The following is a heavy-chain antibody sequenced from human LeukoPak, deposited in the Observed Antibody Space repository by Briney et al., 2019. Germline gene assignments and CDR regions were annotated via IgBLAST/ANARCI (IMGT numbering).Heavy chain of an antibody. J-gene: IGHJ4*02. CDR2: IWYDGSNK. D-gene: IGHD5-12*01. CDR1: GFTFSSYG. CDR3: AREAQASGYSGYFDY. Sequence: PGGPLRLSCAASGFTFSSYGMHWVRQAPGKGLEWVAVIWYDGSNKYYADSVKGQFTISRDNSKNTLCLQMNSLRAEDTAVYYCAREAQASGYSGYFDYWGQGTLVTVSS. V-gene: IGHV3-33*01.